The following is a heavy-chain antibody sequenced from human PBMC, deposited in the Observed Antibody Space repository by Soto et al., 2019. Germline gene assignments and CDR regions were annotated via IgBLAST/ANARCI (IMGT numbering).Heavy chain of an antibody. J-gene: IGHJ4*02. CDR3: AKEDEYSYGYYDSALYPLSLDS. CDR2: IAGTGGGA. Sequence: EVQLLESGGGLVLPGGSLRLSCAASGFTFSTYGMSWVRQAPGKGLEWVSAIAGTGGGAAYADSVQGRFTISRDDSKNTLHMQTNSLSVEETAVYYWAKEDEYSYGYYDSALYPLSLDSWGQGTLVTVSA. V-gene: IGHV3-23*01. D-gene: IGHD3-10*01. CDR1: GFTFSTYG.